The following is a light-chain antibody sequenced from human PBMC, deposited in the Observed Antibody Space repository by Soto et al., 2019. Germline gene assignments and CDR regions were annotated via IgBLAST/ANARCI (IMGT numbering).Light chain of an antibody. CDR3: QQRSNWPRT. J-gene: IGKJ5*01. V-gene: IGKV3-11*01. CDR1: QSVSSY. CDR2: DAS. Sequence: EIVLTQSPATLSLSPGERATLSCRASQSVSSYLAWYQQKPGQAPRLLIYDASNRATGIPARFSGSGSGTDFTLTISSLEPEDFAVSYCQQRSNWPRTFGQGTRLEIK.